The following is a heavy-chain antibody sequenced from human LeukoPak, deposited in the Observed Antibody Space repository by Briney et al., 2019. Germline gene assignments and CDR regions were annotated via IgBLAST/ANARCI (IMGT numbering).Heavy chain of an antibody. J-gene: IGHJ5*02. Sequence: ASVKVSCKASGGTFSSYAISWVRQAPGQGLEWMGRILPKSGVTNYAQKFRGRVTMTRDTSLNTAYMELSRLRSDDTAVFYCARDPWGGDIVVVPAAIHDPWGQGTLVTVSS. D-gene: IGHD2-2*01. V-gene: IGHV1-2*06. CDR2: ILPKSGVT. CDR3: ARDPWGGDIVVVPAAIHDP. CDR1: GGTFSSYA.